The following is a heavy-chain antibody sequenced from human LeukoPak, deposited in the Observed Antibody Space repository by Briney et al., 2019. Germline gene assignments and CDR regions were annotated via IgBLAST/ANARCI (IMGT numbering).Heavy chain of an antibody. V-gene: IGHV4-59*12. D-gene: IGHD3-10*01. CDR2: IYYSGST. CDR3: ARDPGTIPPYYFDY. Sequence: SETLSLTCTVSDGSISSYYWSWIRQPPGKGLEWIGYIYYSGSTNYNPSLNSRLTISLDKSKNQFSLNVSSVTAADTAVYYCARDPGTIPPYYFDYWGQGILVTVSS. J-gene: IGHJ4*02. CDR1: DGSISSYY.